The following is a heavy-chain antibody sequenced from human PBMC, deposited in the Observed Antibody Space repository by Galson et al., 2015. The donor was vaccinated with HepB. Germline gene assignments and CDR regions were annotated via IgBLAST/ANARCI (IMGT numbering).Heavy chain of an antibody. Sequence: SVKVSCKASGYTFTSYGISWVRQAPGQGLEWMGWISAYNGNTNYAQKLQGRVTMTTDTSTSTAYMELRSLRSDDTAVYYCARVPPGDDILTRFGNYYYMDVWGKGTTVTVSS. CDR2: ISAYNGNT. V-gene: IGHV1-18*01. CDR3: ARVPPGDDILTRFGNYYYMDV. D-gene: IGHD3-9*01. CDR1: GYTFTSYG. J-gene: IGHJ6*03.